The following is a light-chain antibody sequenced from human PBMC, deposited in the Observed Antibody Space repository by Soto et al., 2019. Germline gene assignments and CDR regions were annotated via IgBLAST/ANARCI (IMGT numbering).Light chain of an antibody. J-gene: IGKJ1*01. CDR1: QTISDF. CDR2: DAS. V-gene: IGKV1-5*01. CDR3: QHYGYVWT. Sequence: DIQMTQSPSSLSASIGDRVTITCRASQTISDFLNWYQHKPGEAPKVLIFDASRLEAGVPSRFSGSGSGTEFSLTISSLQPDDLGTYYCQHYGYVWTFGQGTKVDIK.